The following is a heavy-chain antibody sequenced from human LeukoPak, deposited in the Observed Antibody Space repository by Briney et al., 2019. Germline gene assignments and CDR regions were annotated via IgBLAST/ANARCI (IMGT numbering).Heavy chain of an antibody. Sequence: GGSLRLSCAVSGITLSNYGMSWVRQAPGKGLEWVAGISDSGGRTNYADSVKGRFTISRDNPKNTLILQMNSLRPEDTAVYFCAKRGVVIRVILVGFHKEAYYFDSWGQGALVTVSS. CDR2: ISDSGGRT. V-gene: IGHV3-23*01. D-gene: IGHD3-22*01. CDR1: GITLSNYG. J-gene: IGHJ4*02. CDR3: AKRGVVIRVILVGFHKEAYYFDS.